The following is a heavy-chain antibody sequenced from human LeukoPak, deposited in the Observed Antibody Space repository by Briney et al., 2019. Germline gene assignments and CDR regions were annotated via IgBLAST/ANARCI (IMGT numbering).Heavy chain of an antibody. D-gene: IGHD4-11*01. CDR1: GYTFTSYD. Sequence: ASVKVSCKAPGYTFTSYDINWVRQATGQGLEWMGWMNPNSGNTGYAQKFQGRVTITTDESTSTAYMELSSLRSEDTAVYYCARVSTVTTGWFDPWGQGTLVTVSS. J-gene: IGHJ5*02. V-gene: IGHV1-8*01. CDR2: MNPNSGNT. CDR3: ARVSTVTTGWFDP.